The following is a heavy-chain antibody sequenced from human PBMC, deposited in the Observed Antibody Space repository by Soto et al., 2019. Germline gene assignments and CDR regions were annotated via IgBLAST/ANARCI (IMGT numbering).Heavy chain of an antibody. Sequence: GVLRLSCAASGFGFTNFWMNWVRQAPGKGLEWVGRIKSKNDGGTTDYAAPVQGRFTISRDDSKTTIYLQMNSLKTEDTAVYYCTSAGQYCTSTTCKAYWGQGTPVTVSS. CDR2: IKSKNDGGTT. D-gene: IGHD2-2*01. J-gene: IGHJ4*02. V-gene: IGHV3-15*07. CDR3: TSAGQYCTSTTCKAY. CDR1: GFGFTNFW.